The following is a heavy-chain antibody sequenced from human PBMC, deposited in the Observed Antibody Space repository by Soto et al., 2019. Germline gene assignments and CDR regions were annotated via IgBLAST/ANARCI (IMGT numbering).Heavy chain of an antibody. D-gene: IGHD3-3*01. V-gene: IGHV4-30-4*01. CDR1: GGSISSGDYY. Sequence: SETLSLTCTVSGGSISSGDYYWSWIRQPPGKGLEWIGYIYYSGSTYYNPSLKSRVTISVDTSKNQFSLKLSSVTAADTAVYYCGRYATTIFGVVTLPGGWFDPWGQGTLVTVSS. CDR3: GRYATTIFGVVTLPGGWFDP. J-gene: IGHJ5*02. CDR2: IYYSGST.